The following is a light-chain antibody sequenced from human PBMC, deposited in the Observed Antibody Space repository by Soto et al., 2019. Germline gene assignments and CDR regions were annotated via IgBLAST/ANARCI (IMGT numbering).Light chain of an antibody. J-gene: IGKJ4*01. CDR1: QSVSSN. CDR3: QQYNNWPLLT. V-gene: IGKV3-15*01. Sequence: EIVMTQSPATLSVSPGERATLSCRASQSVSSNLAWYQQKPGQAPRLLIYGASTRATGIPARFSGSGSVTEFTLTISSLQSEDFAVYYCQQYNNWPLLTFGGGTKVESK. CDR2: GAS.